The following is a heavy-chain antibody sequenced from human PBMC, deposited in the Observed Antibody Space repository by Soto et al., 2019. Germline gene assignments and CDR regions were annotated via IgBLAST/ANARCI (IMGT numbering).Heavy chain of an antibody. J-gene: IGHJ3*02. Sequence: QVQLQESGPGLVKPSETLSLTCTVSADSISSYYWSWIRQPPGKGLEWIGYIYRSGSANYNPSLQSRVTISVDTSKNQISLKLSSVTAAATAVYYCARDAPYLLDAFEMWGQGTVVTVSS. CDR3: ARDAPYLLDAFEM. V-gene: IGHV4-59*01. CDR1: ADSISSYY. CDR2: IYRSGSA. D-gene: IGHD1-26*01.